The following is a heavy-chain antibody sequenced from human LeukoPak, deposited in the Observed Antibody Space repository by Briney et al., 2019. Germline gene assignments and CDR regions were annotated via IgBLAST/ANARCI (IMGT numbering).Heavy chain of an antibody. CDR3: AKDHFVLWFGESAPYYFDY. V-gene: IGHV3-23*01. D-gene: IGHD3-10*01. CDR1: GFTFSSYA. Sequence: GGSLRLSCAASGFTFSSYAMSWVRQAPGKGLEWVSAISGSGGSTYYADSVKGRFTISRDNSKNTLYLQMNSLRAEDTAVYYCAKDHFVLWFGESAPYYFDYWGQGTLVTVSS. J-gene: IGHJ4*02. CDR2: ISGSGGST.